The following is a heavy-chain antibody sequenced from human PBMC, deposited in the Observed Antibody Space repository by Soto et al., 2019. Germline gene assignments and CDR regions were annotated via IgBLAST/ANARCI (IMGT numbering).Heavy chain of an antibody. CDR2: ISGSGGST. V-gene: IGHV3-23*01. D-gene: IGHD2-2*01. Sequence: GGSLRLWWGAVGFTFVDHGGSWVLQAQGKGLEWVSAISGSGGSTYYADSVKGRFTISRDSSKNTLYLQMNSLRAEDTAVYYCAKEDIVVVPAATHYFDYWGQGTLVTVSS. CDR3: AKEDIVVVPAATHYFDY. J-gene: IGHJ4*02. CDR1: GFTFVDHG.